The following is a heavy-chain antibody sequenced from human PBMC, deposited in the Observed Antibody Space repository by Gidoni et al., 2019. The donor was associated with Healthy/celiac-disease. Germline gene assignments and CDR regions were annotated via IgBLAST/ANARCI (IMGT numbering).Heavy chain of an antibody. CDR1: GFTFSSYA. CDR3: AKDKSGKGGSSWYTFDY. V-gene: IGHV3-23*01. J-gene: IGHJ4*02. CDR2: ISGSGGST. Sequence: VQLLESGGGLVQPGGSLRPSCAASGFTFSSYAMSWVRQAPGKGLEWVSAISGSGGSTYYADSVKGRFTISRDNSKNTMYLQMNSLRAEDTAVYYCAKDKSGKGGSSWYTFDYWGQGTLVTVSS. D-gene: IGHD6-13*01.